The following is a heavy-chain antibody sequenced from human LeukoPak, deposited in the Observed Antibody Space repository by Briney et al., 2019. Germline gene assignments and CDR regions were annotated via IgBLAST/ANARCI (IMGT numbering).Heavy chain of an antibody. V-gene: IGHV4-39*07. CDR1: GGSISSSGYY. J-gene: IGHJ4*02. D-gene: IGHD3-9*01. CDR3: ARDRGDTGYDY. Sequence: SETLSLTCTVSGGSISSSGYYWGWIRQPPGKGLEWIGSIYYSGSTYYNPSLKSRVTISVDTSKNQFSLKLSSVTAADTAVYYCARDRGDTGYDYWGQGTLVTVSS. CDR2: IYYSGST.